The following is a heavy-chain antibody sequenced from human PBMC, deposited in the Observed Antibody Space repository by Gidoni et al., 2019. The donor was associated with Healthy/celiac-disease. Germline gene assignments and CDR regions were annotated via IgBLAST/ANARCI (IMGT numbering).Heavy chain of an antibody. CDR1: GFTFGGSW. Sequence: EVQLVESGGGLVQPGGSLRLSCAASGFTFGGSWMSWVRQAPGKGLEWVANIKQDGSEKYYVDSVKGRFTISRDNAKNSLYLQMNSLRAEDTAVYYCARGPAHPDYYDSSGYYLNWGQGTLVTVSS. J-gene: IGHJ4*02. V-gene: IGHV3-7*01. D-gene: IGHD3-22*01. CDR3: ARGPAHPDYYDSSGYYLN. CDR2: IKQDGSEK.